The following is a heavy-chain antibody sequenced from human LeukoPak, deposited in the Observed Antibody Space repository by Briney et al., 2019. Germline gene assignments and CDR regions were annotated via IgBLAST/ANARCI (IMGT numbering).Heavy chain of an antibody. D-gene: IGHD2-15*01. CDR3: ARQEYCSGGSCFTWFDP. Sequence: GESLKISCKGSGYSINNYWIGWVRQMPGKGLEWMGIIYPADSDIRYSPSFQGQVTISADKSISTAYLQWSSLKASDTAMYYCARQEYCSGGSCFTWFDPWGQGTLVTVSS. J-gene: IGHJ5*02. CDR2: IYPADSDI. CDR1: GYSINNYW. V-gene: IGHV5-51*01.